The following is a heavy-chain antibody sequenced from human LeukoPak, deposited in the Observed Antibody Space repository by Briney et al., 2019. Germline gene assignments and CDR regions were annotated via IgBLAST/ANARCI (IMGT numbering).Heavy chain of an antibody. CDR2: ISSSSSYI. Sequence: PGGSLRLSCAASGFTFNSYNMNWVRQAPGKGLEWVSSISSSSSYIYYADSVKGRFTISRDNAKNSMYVQMDGLGAEDTAVYYCARVKGITAAGDYWGQGTLVTVSS. CDR1: GFTFNSYN. CDR3: ARVKGITAAGDY. D-gene: IGHD6-13*01. J-gene: IGHJ4*02. V-gene: IGHV3-21*01.